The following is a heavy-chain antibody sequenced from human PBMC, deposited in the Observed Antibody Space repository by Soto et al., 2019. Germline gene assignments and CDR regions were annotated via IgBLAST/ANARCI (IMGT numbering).Heavy chain of an antibody. D-gene: IGHD2-2*01. CDR2: ISGSGDST. V-gene: IGHV3-23*01. CDR3: AKGGEGSCSKTSCLYFSDS. Sequence: TGGSLRLSCAASGFTFSTYAMSWVRQAPGKGLEWVSTISGSGDSTYYANSVKGRFTISRDNSRNTLDLQMNSLRVEDTAVYFCAKGGEGSCSKTSCLYFSDSWGQGTLVTVSS. CDR1: GFTFSTYA. J-gene: IGHJ4*02.